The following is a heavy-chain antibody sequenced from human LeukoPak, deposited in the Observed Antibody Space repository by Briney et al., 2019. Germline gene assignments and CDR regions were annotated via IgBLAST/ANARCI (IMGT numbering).Heavy chain of an antibody. V-gene: IGHV1-58*01. Sequence: GTSVKVSCKASGFTFTSSAVQWVRQARGQRLEWIGWIVVGSGNTNYAQKFQERVTITRDMSTSTVYMELSSLRSEDTAVYYCAAEGRPAVVTFRKGAVDLWGQGTMVTVSS. D-gene: IGHD4-23*01. CDR1: GFTFTSSA. CDR2: IVVGSGNT. CDR3: AAEGRPAVVTFRKGAVDL. J-gene: IGHJ3*01.